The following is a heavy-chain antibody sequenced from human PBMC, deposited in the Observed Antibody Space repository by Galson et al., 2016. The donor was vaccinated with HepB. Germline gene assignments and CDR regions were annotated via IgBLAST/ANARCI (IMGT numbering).Heavy chain of an antibody. V-gene: IGHV3-11*01. CDR3: ARDGDVPATVGAHYYGLDV. J-gene: IGHJ6*01. CDR2: INTRGDTI. D-gene: IGHD7-27*01. CDR1: GFNFKDYY. Sequence: SLRLSCAASGFNFKDYYMTWIRQAPGKGLEWTSYINTRGDTIYYKDSVRGRFTVSRDDAKSSLFLQMDSLRVDDTAVYYCARDGDVPATVGAHYYGLDVWGRGTTVAVSS.